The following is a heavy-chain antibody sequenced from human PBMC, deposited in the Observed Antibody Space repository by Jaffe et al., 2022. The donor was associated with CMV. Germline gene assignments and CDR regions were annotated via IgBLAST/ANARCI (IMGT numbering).Heavy chain of an antibody. V-gene: IGHV1-69*09. J-gene: IGHJ3*02. CDR2: IIPILGIA. Sequence: QVQLVQSGAEVKKPGSSVKVSCKASGGTFSSYAISWVRQAPGQGLEWMGRIIPILGIANYAQKFQGRVTITADKSTSTAYMELSSLRSEDTAVYYCAAYYYDSSGSWAFDIWGQGTMVTVSS. CDR3: AAYYYDSSGSWAFDI. CDR1: GGTFSSYA. D-gene: IGHD3-22*01.